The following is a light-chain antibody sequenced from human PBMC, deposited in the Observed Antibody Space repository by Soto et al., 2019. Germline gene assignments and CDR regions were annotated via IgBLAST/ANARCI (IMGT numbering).Light chain of an antibody. Sequence: QAVVTQEPSLTVSPGGTVTLACGSSTGAVTSGHYPYWFQQKPGQATRTPIFDTSNKHSWTPARFSGSLLGGKAALTLSGAQPEDEAEYYCILVYSGGVVFGGGTKLTVL. CDR3: ILVYSGGVV. CDR2: DTS. J-gene: IGLJ2*01. CDR1: TGAVTSGHY. V-gene: IGLV7-46*01.